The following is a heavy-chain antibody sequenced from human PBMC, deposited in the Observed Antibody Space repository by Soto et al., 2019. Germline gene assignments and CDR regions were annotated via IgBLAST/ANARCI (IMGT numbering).Heavy chain of an antibody. D-gene: IGHD2-15*01. CDR2: IYSGGST. CDR1: GFTVSSNY. V-gene: IGHV3-53*01. CDR3: AKGPPARGSSYHFAY. J-gene: IGHJ4*02. Sequence: PRGSLRLSCAASGFTVSSNYMSWVRQAPGKGLEWVSVIYSGGSTYYADSVKGRFTISRDNSKNTLYLQMNSLRAEDTAVYYSAKGPPARGSSYHFAYCGQKNLVPVSS.